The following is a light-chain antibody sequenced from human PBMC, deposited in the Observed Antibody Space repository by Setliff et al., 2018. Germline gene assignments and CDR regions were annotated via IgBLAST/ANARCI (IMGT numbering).Light chain of an antibody. J-gene: IGLJ1*01. V-gene: IGLV2-8*01. CDR2: EVT. Sequence: ALTQPPSASGSPGQSVTISCTGTGGLVGGYNYVSWYQQHPGKAPRLIIYEVTKRPSGVPDRFSGSNSGNTASLTVSGLQAEDGADYYCTFYSGSNNVFFGSGTKVTV. CDR3: TFYSGSNNVF. CDR1: GGLVGGYNY.